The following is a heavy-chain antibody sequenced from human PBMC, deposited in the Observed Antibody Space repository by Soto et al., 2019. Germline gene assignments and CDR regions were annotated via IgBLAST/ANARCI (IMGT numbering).Heavy chain of an antibody. CDR3: ARFPQTAIVGAAFFDY. J-gene: IGHJ4*02. V-gene: IGHV1-69*02. CDR1: GGTFSSYI. D-gene: IGHD1-26*01. CDR2: VIPILGIA. Sequence: QVQLVQSGAEVKKPGSSVKVSCKASGGTFSSYIISWERQAPGQGLEWMGRVIPILGIANYAQKFQGRVTITADKSTSTAYMELSSLRYEDTAVYYCARFPQTAIVGAAFFDYWGQGTLVTVSS.